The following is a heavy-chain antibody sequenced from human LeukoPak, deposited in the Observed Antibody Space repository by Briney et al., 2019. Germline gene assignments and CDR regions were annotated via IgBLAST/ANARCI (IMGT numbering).Heavy chain of an antibody. J-gene: IGHJ4*02. CDR3: ARGRDLQWLHRPPRFLFGDS. CDR1: GYTFSDYY. D-gene: IGHD5-12*01. CDR2: INPNSGGT. V-gene: IGHV1-2*02. Sequence: ASVKVSCKASGYTFSDYYMHWVRQAPGQGLEWMGWINPNSGGTNYAQKFQGRVTMTRDTSISTAYMELSRLRSDDTAVFYCARGRDLQWLHRPPRFLFGDSWGQGTLVTVSS.